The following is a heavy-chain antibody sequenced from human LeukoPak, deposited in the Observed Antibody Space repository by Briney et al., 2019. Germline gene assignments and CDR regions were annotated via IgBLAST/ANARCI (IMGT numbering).Heavy chain of an antibody. D-gene: IGHD3-16*02. CDR2: IKQGGSEK. CDR3: GYTNNFYH. CDR1: GFSFRNYW. Sequence: PGGSLRLSCAASGFSFRNYWMTWVRQAPGKGLEWVANIKQGGSEKQYVGSVKGRFTISRDDGRNSVSLQMNSVRAEDTAVYYCGYTNNFYHWGQGTLVVVSS. V-gene: IGHV3-7*02. J-gene: IGHJ4*02.